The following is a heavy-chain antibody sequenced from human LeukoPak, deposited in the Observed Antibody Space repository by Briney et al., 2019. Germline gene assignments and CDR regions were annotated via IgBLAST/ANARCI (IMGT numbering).Heavy chain of an antibody. V-gene: IGHV3-21*01. CDR1: GFTFSTYS. Sequence: GGSLRLSCAASGFTFSTYSMNWVRQAPGKWLEGVSSISSSSSYIYYADSVKGRFTISRDNAKNSLYLQMNSLRAEDTAVYYCAREYGDYVPRGYWGQGTLVTVSS. J-gene: IGHJ4*02. D-gene: IGHD4-17*01. CDR2: ISSSSSYI. CDR3: AREYGDYVPRGY.